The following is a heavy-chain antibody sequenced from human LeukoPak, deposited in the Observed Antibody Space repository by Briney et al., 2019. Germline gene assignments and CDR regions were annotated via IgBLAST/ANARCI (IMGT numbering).Heavy chain of an antibody. CDR3: ARDPYSGNYGNDYYYYMDV. Sequence: GGSLRLSCEASGFTFSNYNMNWVRQAPGKAMEGVSSITRSGTYIFYADSVKGRFTISIDNAKNSLYLQMDSLGPEDTAVYYCARDPYSGNYGNDYYYYMDVWGKGPTVTVSS. D-gene: IGHD1-26*01. CDR2: ITRSGTYI. J-gene: IGHJ6*03. CDR1: GFTFSNYN. V-gene: IGHV3-21*01.